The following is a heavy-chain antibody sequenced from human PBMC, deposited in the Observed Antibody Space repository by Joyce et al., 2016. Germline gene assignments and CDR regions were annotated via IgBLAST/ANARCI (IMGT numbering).Heavy chain of an antibody. Sequence: QVQLQESGPGLVKPSGTLSLTCAVSSGFSSGTSWWSWVRQSPGEGLEWIGEIYHSGGTSDNPSLKSRVTISVDKSKNQFSLKLSSVTAADTAVYYCAENGYYAIDHWGQGTLVTVSS. CDR2: IYHSGGT. D-gene: IGHD3-22*01. CDR3: AENGYYAIDH. J-gene: IGHJ4*02. CDR1: SGFSSGTSW. V-gene: IGHV4-4*02.